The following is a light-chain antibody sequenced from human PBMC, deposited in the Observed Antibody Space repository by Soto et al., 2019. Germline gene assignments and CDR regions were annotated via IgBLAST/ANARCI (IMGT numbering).Light chain of an antibody. Sequence: EIVMTQSPATLSVSPGERATLSCRASQSVGNNLAWYQQKPGQAPRLLIHGVSTRATGIPARFSGSGSGTEFTLTISSLEPEDFAVYYCQQRSNWPRTFGQGTKVDIK. CDR1: QSVGNN. V-gene: IGKV3-15*01. CDR3: QQRSNWPRT. CDR2: GVS. J-gene: IGKJ1*01.